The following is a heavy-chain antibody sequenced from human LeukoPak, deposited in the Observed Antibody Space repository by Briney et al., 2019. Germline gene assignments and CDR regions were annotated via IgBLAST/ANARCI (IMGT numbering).Heavy chain of an antibody. J-gene: IGHJ6*03. Sequence: SETLSLTCTVSGGSISSHYWSWIRQPPGKGLEWIGYIYYSGSTNYNPSLKSRVTISVDTSKNQFSLKLSSVIAADTAVHYCARENTAMVQYYYYYYMDVWGKGTTVTVSS. CDR3: ARENTAMVQYYYYYYMDV. CDR1: GGSISSHY. V-gene: IGHV4-59*11. D-gene: IGHD5-18*01. CDR2: IYYSGST.